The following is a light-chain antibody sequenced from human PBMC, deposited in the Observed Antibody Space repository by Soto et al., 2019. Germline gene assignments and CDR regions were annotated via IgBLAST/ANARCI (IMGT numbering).Light chain of an antibody. J-gene: IGKJ2*01. CDR3: QQYKSWPYT. CDR2: DAS. CDR1: QIISSH. V-gene: IGKV3-15*01. Sequence: EIVLTQSPATLSLSTGERATLSCRASQIISSHLDWYQQKPGQAPRLLIYDASTRATGIPARFSGSGSGTEFTLTISSLHSEDFAVYYCQQYKSWPYTFGQGTKVDIK.